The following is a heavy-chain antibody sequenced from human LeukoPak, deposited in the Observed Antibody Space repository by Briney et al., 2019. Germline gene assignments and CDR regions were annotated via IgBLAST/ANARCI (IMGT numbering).Heavy chain of an antibody. Sequence: XRXXWXRXXXXXXXEXGSSIILTSIYIYYPASVKGRFTISRDNAKTSLYLQMNSLRAEDTAVYYCVRTLEWLSHLFDYWGQGTLVTVSS. J-gene: IGHJ4*02. V-gene: IGHV3-21*01. CDR3: VRTLEWLSHLFDY. CDR1: XR. D-gene: IGHD3-3*01. CDR2: IILTSIYI.